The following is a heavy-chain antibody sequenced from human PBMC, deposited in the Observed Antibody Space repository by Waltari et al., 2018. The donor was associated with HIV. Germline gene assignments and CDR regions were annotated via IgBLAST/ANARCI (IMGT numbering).Heavy chain of an antibody. D-gene: IGHD3-16*01. CDR1: GGAFSSYT. CDR3: ASARETMGVDFDS. CDR2: IIPMSNTP. J-gene: IGHJ4*02. V-gene: IGHV1-69*08. Sequence: QVQLVQSGAEVKKPGSSVKVSFKASGGAFSSYTINWVRKAPGQGLEWLGRIIPMSNTPNNAQKFTGRVTITADKATSTAYMELTSLRSDDTAVYYCASARETMGVDFDSWGLGTLVTVSS.